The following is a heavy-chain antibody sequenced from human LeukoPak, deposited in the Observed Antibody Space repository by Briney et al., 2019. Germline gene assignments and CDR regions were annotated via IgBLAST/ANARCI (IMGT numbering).Heavy chain of an antibody. CDR2: ISSSGSTI. D-gene: IGHD2-8*01. CDR3: AYGIQRGVDY. CDR1: GFTFSSYS. Sequence: PGGSLRLSCAASGFTFSSYSMNWVRQAPGKGLEWVSYISSSGSTIYYADSVKGRFTISRDNAKNSLYLQMNSLRAEDTAVYYCAYGIQRGVDYWGQGTLVTVSS. J-gene: IGHJ4*02. V-gene: IGHV3-48*04.